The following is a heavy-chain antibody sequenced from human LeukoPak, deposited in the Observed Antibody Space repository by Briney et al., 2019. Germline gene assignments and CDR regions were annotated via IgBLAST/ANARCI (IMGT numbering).Heavy chain of an antibody. J-gene: IGHJ6*03. D-gene: IGHD2-8*01. Sequence: GGSLRLSCAASGFTFSSYWMSWVRQAPGKGLEWVANIKKDGSEKYYVDSVKGRFTISRDNAKNSLYLQMNSLRAEDTAVYYCARSIVLMVYTASRTLYYMDVWGKGTTVTVSS. V-gene: IGHV3-7*01. CDR2: IKKDGSEK. CDR1: GFTFSSYW. CDR3: ARSIVLMVYTASRTLYYMDV.